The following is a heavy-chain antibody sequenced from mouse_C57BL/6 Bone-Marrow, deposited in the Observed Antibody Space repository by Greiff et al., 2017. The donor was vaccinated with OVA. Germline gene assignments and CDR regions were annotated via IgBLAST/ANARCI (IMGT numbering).Heavy chain of an antibody. Sequence: VQLQQSGAELVKPGASVKLSCTASGFNIKDYYMHWVKQRTEQGLEWIGRIDPEDGETKYAQKFQGKATITADTSSNTAYLQLSSLTSEDTAVYYCGEWGYGYDWYFDVWGTGTTVTVSS. J-gene: IGHJ1*03. CDR2: IDPEDGET. V-gene: IGHV14-2*01. CDR3: GEWGYGYDWYFDV. CDR1: GFNIKDYY. D-gene: IGHD2-2*01.